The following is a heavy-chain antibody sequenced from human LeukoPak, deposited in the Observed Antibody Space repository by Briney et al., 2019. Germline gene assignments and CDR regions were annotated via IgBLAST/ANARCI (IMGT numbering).Heavy chain of an antibody. CDR3: AKDPVPYSSSPFYYFDY. CDR1: GFTFSSYG. Sequence: GGSLRLSCAASGFTFSSYGMHWVRQAPGKGLEWVAVISYDGSNKYYADSVKGRFTISRDNSKNTLYLQMNSLRAEDTAVYYCAKDPVPYSSSPFYYFDYWGQGTLVTVST. D-gene: IGHD6-13*01. J-gene: IGHJ4*02. V-gene: IGHV3-30*18. CDR2: ISYDGSNK.